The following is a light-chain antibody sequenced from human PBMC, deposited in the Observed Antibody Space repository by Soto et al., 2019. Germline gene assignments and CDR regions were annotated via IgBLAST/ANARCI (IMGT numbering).Light chain of an antibody. CDR2: DVS. V-gene: IGLV2-14*03. Sequence: QSALTQPASVSGSPGQSITISCTGSSSDVGGFDYVSWYQQHPGKAPKLMIYDVSNRPSGVSNRFSGSKSGTSASLAISGLRSEDEADYYCAAWHDSLSGVIFGGGTKLTVL. J-gene: IGLJ2*01. CDR3: AAWHDSLSGVI. CDR1: SSDVGGFDY.